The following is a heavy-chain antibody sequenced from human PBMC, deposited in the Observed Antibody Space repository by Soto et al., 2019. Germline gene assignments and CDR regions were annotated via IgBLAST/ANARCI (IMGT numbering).Heavy chain of an antibody. D-gene: IGHD7-27*01. J-gene: IGHJ4*02. CDR2: ISGSGGST. CDR3: AKVELGTFDY. CDR1: GFTFSSYA. V-gene: IGHV3-23*01. Sequence: GESLKISCAASGFTFSSYAMSWVRQAPGKGLEWVSAISGSGGSTYYADSVKGRFTISRDNSKNTLYLQMNSLRAEDTAVYYCAKVELGTFDYWGQGTLVTVSS.